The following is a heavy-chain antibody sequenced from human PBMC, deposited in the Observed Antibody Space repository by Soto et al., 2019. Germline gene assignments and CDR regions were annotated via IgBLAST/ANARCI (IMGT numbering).Heavy chain of an antibody. CDR1: GGTVASSHW. CDR2: VYHTGDT. J-gene: IGHJ2*01. D-gene: IGHD2-21*02. Sequence: RSLTCGVSGGTVASSHWWSWVRQSPGRGLEWIGNVYHTGDTNFNPSLQSRVTFSVDKSNNQFSLRLTSVTAADTAVYFCAREIVTAGGNTYLDPWGPGTLVTVYS. V-gene: IGHV4-4*01. CDR3: AREIVTAGGNTYLDP.